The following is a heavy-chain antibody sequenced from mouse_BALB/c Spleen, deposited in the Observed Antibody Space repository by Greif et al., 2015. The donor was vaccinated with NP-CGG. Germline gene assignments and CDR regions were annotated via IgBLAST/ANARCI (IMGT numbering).Heavy chain of an antibody. V-gene: IGHV5-17*02. CDR3: ARDWDWYFDV. CDR1: GFTFSIFG. CDR2: ISSGSSTI. Sequence: EVKLVESGGGLVQPGGSRKLSCAASGFTFSIFGMHWVRQAPEKGLEWVAYISSGSSTIYYADTVKGRFTISRDNPKNTLFLQMTSLRSEDTAMYYCARDWDWYFDVWGAGTTVTVSS. D-gene: IGHD4-1*01. J-gene: IGHJ1*01.